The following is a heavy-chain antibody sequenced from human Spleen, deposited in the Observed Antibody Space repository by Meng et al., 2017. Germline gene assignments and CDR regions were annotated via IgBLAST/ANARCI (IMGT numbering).Heavy chain of an antibody. V-gene: IGHV1-3*01. Sequence: QVQLVQSGTEVKKPGATVEVSCKASGYTFTSYAMNWVRQAPGQRLEWMGWFVNYVDTYPAPKFQGRVTMTTDTHTNTAFMELRSLTSDDTAVYYCASGTPGRSYCDYWGQGTLVTVSS. J-gene: IGHJ4*02. CDR2: FVNYVDT. D-gene: IGHD2-15*01. CDR3: ASGTPGRSYCDY. CDR1: GYTFTSYA.